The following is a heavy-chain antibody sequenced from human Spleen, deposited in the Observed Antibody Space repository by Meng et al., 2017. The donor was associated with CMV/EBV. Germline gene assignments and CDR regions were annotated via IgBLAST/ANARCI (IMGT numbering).Heavy chain of an antibody. CDR3: ARDGTVATTSPFDY. CDR2: IKQDGGEK. CDR1: GFTFSSYW. D-gene: IGHD5-12*01. V-gene: IGHV3-7*01. J-gene: IGHJ4*02. Sequence: GESLKISCAASGFTFSSYWMSWVRQAPGKGLEWVANIKQDGGEKYYVASVKGRFTISRDNTKNSLYLQMNSLRPEDTAVYYCARDGTVATTSPFDYWGQGTLVTVSS.